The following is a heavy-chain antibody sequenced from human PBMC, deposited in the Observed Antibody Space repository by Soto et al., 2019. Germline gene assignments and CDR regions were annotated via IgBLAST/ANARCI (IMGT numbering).Heavy chain of an antibody. CDR2: INHSGST. D-gene: IGHD1-26*01. J-gene: IGHJ5*02. Sequence: PSETLSLTCAVYGGSFSGYYWSWIRQPPGKGLEWIGEINHSGSTNYNPSLKSRVTISVDTSKNQFSLKLSSVTAADTAVYYCARRGRSRVGATPFDPWGQGTLVTVSS. CDR3: ARRGRSRVGATPFDP. CDR1: GGSFSGYY. V-gene: IGHV4-34*01.